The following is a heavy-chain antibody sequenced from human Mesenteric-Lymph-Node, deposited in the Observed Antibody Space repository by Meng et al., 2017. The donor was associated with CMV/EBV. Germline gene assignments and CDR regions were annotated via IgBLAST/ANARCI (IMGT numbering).Heavy chain of an antibody. J-gene: IGHJ5*02. CDR3: ARSRFDCSGGSCYSSSWFDP. CDR2: IFYRGST. V-gene: IGHV4-61*01. Sequence: SETLSLTCTVSGDFVSGVTYYWSWIRQPPGRGLEWIGYIFYRGSTTYNPSLKSRVTVSVDTSKNQFSLKLSSETAADTAVYYCARSRFDCSGGSCYSSSWFDPWGQGTLVTVSS. D-gene: IGHD2-15*01. CDR1: GDFVSGVTYY.